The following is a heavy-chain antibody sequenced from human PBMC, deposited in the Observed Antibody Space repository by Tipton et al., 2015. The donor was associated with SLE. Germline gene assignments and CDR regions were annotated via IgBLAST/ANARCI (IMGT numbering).Heavy chain of an antibody. J-gene: IGHJ4*02. Sequence: SLRLSCAASGFTFSSYWMSWVRQAPGKGLEWVANIKQDGSEKYYVDSVKGRFTISRDNAKNSLYLQMNSLGAEDTAVYYCARLVAVAGYYFDYWGQGTLVTVSS. CDR2: IKQDGSEK. D-gene: IGHD6-19*01. CDR1: GFTFSSYW. V-gene: IGHV3-7*01. CDR3: ARLVAVAGYYFDY.